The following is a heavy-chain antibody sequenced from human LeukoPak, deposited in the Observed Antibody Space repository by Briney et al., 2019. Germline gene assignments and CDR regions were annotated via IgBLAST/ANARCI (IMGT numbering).Heavy chain of an antibody. CDR1: GFTFSNYG. D-gene: IGHD6-13*01. J-gene: IGHJ4*02. V-gene: IGHV3-30*18. CDR3: AKRMGPTIVAADLDY. CDR2: ISYDGSNK. Sequence: PGGSLRLSCAASGFTFSNYGMHWVRQAPGKGLEWVAVISYDGSNKYYGDSVKGRFTISRDNSKNTLYLQMNSLRAEDTGVYYCAKRMGPTIVAADLDYWGQGTLVTVSS.